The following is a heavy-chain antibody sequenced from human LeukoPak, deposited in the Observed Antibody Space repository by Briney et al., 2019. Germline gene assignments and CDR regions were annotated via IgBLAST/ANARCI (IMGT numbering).Heavy chain of an antibody. CDR2: ISSSSSTI. Sequence: GGSLRLSCAASGFTFSSYSMNWVRQAPGKGLEWVSYISSSSSTIYYADSVKGRFTISRDNSKNTLYLQMNSLRAEDTAVYYCARGGGYCNSTSCHIREWGQGTLVTVSS. D-gene: IGHD2-2*02. CDR3: ARGGGYCNSTSCHIRE. J-gene: IGHJ4*02. V-gene: IGHV3-48*01. CDR1: GFTFSSYS.